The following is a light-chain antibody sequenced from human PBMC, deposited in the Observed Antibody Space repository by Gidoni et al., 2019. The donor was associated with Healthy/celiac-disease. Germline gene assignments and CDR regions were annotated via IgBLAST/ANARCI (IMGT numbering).Light chain of an antibody. J-gene: IGKJ1*01. CDR3: QQYNSYST. CDR2: KAS. Sequence: DIQMTQSPSTLSASVGDRVTITCRASQSISSWLAWYQQKPGKAPKLLIYKASSLESGVPSRFSGSGSGTEFTLTSSSLQPDDFATYSCQQYNSYSTFGQGTKVEIK. V-gene: IGKV1-5*03. CDR1: QSISSW.